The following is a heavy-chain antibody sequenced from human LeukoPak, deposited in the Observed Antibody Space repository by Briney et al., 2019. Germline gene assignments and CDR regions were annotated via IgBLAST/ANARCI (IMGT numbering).Heavy chain of an antibody. Sequence: ASVNVSYRASGYTFTGYYMHWVRQAPGQGLEWMGWINPNSGGTNYAQKFQGRVTMTRDTSISTAYMELSRLRSDDTAVYYCAADYGGNSDFDYWGQGTLVTVSS. D-gene: IGHD4-23*01. V-gene: IGHV1-2*02. CDR1: GYTFTGYY. J-gene: IGHJ4*02. CDR2: INPNSGGT. CDR3: AADYGGNSDFDY.